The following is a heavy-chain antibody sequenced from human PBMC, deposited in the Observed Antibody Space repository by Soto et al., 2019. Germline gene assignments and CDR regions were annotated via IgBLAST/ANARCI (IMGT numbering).Heavy chain of an antibody. D-gene: IGHD5-12*01. CDR3: ARGPYRNTYNWFDS. J-gene: IGHJ5*02. Sequence: GGSLRLSCAASGFIFSDYEINWVRQAPGKGLEWVSYISGSGLTIYYADSVKGRFTISRDNAKNSLYLQMNSLGVEDTAVYYCARGPYRNTYNWFDSWGQGTLVTGSS. CDR2: ISGSGLTI. V-gene: IGHV3-48*03. CDR1: GFIFSDYE.